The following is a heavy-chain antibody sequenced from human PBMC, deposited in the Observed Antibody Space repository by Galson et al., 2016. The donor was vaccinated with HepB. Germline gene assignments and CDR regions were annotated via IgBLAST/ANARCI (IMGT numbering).Heavy chain of an antibody. V-gene: IGHV4-4*07. D-gene: IGHD3-9*01. CDR1: GGSISHHH. CDR3: VRENFDWIFLLDS. J-gene: IGHJ4*02. Sequence: SETLSLTCTVSGGSISHHHWIWIRQSAGKGLEWLGRIYASGLTNYNTSLQGRVSMSVDASKNQFSLTLPSVTAADTAIYYCVRENFDWIFLLDSWGQGILVTVSS. CDR2: IYASGLT.